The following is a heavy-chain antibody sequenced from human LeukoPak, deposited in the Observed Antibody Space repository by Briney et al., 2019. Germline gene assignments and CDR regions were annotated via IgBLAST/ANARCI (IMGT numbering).Heavy chain of an antibody. D-gene: IGHD4-17*01. CDR2: IYYSGST. Sequence: SETLSLTCTVSGGSISSYYWSWIRQPPGKGLEWIGYIYYSGSTNYNPSLKSRVTISVDTSKNQFSLKLSSVTAADTAVYYCARHQVMGSGYGDYVGFYYFDYWGQGTLVTVSS. CDR3: ARHQVMGSGYGDYVGFYYFDY. J-gene: IGHJ4*02. CDR1: GGSISSYY. V-gene: IGHV4-59*08.